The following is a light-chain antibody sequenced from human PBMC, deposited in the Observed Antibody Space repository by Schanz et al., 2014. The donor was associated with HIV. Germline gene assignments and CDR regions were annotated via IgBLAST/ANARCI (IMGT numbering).Light chain of an antibody. J-gene: IGLJ3*02. CDR2: DNT. V-gene: IGLV1-40*01. CDR1: SSNIGADFD. CDR3: QSYDSNNPAV. Sequence: QSVLAQPPSVSGAPGQRVTISCTGSSSNIGADFDVHWYQLLPGTAPKVLIFDNTHRPSGVPARFSGSKSGSSASLAISGLQAEDEADYYCQSYDSNNPAVFGGGTKLTV.